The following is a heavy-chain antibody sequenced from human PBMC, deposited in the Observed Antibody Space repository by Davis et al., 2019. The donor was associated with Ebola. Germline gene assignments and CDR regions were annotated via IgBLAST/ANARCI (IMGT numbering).Heavy chain of an antibody. D-gene: IGHD6-13*01. CDR1: GGSFSGYY. V-gene: IGHV4-34*01. Sequence: MPSETLSLTCAVYGGSFSGYYWSWIRQPPGRGLEWIGEINHSGSTNYNPSLKSRVTISVDTSKNQFSLKLSSVTAADTAVYYCATSPLYSSSWYSRWGQGTLVTVSS. CDR2: INHSGST. CDR3: ATSPLYSSSWYSR. J-gene: IGHJ4*02.